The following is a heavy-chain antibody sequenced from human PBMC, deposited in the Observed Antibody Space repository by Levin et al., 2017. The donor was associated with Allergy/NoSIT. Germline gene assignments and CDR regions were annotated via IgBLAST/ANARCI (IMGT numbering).Heavy chain of an antibody. Sequence: GGSLRLSCAASGFTFSSYAMSWVRQAPGKGLEWVSAISGSGGSTYYADSVKGRFTISRDNSKNTLYLQMNSLRAEDTAVYYCAKFQWFGELLEYYFDYWGQGTLVTVSS. CDR1: GFTFSSYA. D-gene: IGHD3-10*01. CDR3: AKFQWFGELLEYYFDY. CDR2: ISGSGGST. J-gene: IGHJ4*02. V-gene: IGHV3-23*01.